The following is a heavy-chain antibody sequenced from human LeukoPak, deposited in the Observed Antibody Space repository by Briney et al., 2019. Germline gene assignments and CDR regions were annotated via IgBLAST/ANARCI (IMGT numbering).Heavy chain of an antibody. D-gene: IGHD2-21*01. CDR1: GFTFRNYG. CDR3: AKDRNCGGNCY. J-gene: IGHJ4*02. CDR2: IWYDGSNE. V-gene: IGHV3-30*02. Sequence: PGGSLRLSCAASGFTFRNYGFHWVRQAPGEGLEWVAFIWYDGSNEYYADSVKGRFTISRDNSKNTVYLQMNSLRTDDTAVYFCAKDRNCGGNCYWGQGTLVTVSS.